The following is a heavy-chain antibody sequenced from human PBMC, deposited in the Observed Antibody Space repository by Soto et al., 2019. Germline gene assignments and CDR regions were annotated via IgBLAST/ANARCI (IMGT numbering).Heavy chain of an antibody. V-gene: IGHV4-30-4*01. Sequence: PSETLSLTCTVSGGSISRGDYYWSWIRQPPGKGLEWIGYIYYSGSTYYNPSLKSRVTISVDTSKNQFSLKLSSVTAADTAVYYCARITRRIAAAGGGAYYGMDVWGQGTTVTVSS. CDR2: IYYSGST. D-gene: IGHD6-13*01. J-gene: IGHJ6*02. CDR3: ARITRRIAAAGGGAYYGMDV. CDR1: GGSISRGDYY.